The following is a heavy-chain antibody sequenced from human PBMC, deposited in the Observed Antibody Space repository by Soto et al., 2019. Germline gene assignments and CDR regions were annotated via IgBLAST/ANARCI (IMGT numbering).Heavy chain of an antibody. CDR2: PSQGGTI. V-gene: IGHV4-4*02. J-gene: IGHJ4*02. D-gene: IGHD2-15*01. CDR1: GASLRISNW. Sequence: QVQLQESGPGLLEPSGTLSLTCTVSGASLRISNWWNWVRETPQRGLEWIGAPSQGGTINYNPSLRARHTLSLDHSNHQFSLILTSVTAADTAVYYCSSRQWHFGANSWGQGVPVTVSS. CDR3: SSRQWHFGANS.